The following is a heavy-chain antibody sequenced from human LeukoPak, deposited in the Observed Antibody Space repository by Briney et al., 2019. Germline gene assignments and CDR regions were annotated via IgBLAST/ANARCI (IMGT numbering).Heavy chain of an antibody. CDR2: VNDSGST. V-gene: IGHV4-34*01. CDR3: ARQTGPGLFILP. Sequence: SETLSLTCAVYGGSFSGYYWSWIRQPPGKGLEWIGEVNDSGSTNYNPSLKSRVTISVDTSKNQFSLKLSSVTAADTAVYYCARQTGPGLFILPGGQGTLVTVSS. CDR1: GGSFSGYY. J-gene: IGHJ4*02. D-gene: IGHD3/OR15-3a*01.